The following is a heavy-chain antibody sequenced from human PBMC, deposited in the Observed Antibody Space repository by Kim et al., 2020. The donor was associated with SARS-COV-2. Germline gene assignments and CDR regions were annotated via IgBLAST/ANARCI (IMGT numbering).Heavy chain of an antibody. V-gene: IGHV1-69*13. Sequence: SVKVSCKASGGTFSSYAISWVRQAPGQGLEWMGGIIPIFGTANYAQKFQGRVTITADESTSTAYMELSSLRSEDTAVYYCARAGWDSGYYYAPNWFDPWGQGTLVTVSS. CDR2: IIPIFGTA. CDR3: ARAGWDSGYYYAPNWFDP. J-gene: IGHJ5*02. D-gene: IGHD3-22*01. CDR1: GGTFSSYA.